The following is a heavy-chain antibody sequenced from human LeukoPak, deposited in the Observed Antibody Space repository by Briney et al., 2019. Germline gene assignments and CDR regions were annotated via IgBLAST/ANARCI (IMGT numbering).Heavy chain of an antibody. V-gene: IGHV4-39*07. D-gene: IGHD5-12*01. CDR2: IYYSGST. CDR3: ARHTGWLRGVDY. CDR1: GGSISGSSYY. Sequence: SETLSLTCIVSGGSISGSSYYWGWIRQPPGKELEWIGSIYYSGSTYCNPSLKSRVTISLDTSRTQFSLKLTSVTAADTAVYYCARHTGWLRGVDYWGQGTLVTVSS. J-gene: IGHJ4*02.